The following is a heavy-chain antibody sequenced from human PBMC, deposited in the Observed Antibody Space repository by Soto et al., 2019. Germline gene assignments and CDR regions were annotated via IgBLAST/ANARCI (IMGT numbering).Heavy chain of an antibody. Sequence: QVQLVQSGAEVKKPGSSVKVSCKASGGTFSSYAISWVRQAPGQGLEWMGGIIPIFGTANHAQKFQGRVTITADESTSTAYMELSSLRSEDTAVYYCARTEVVAATSYYYGMDVWGQGTTVTVSS. V-gene: IGHV1-69*01. D-gene: IGHD2-15*01. CDR1: GGTFSSYA. CDR3: ARTEVVAATSYYYGMDV. J-gene: IGHJ6*02. CDR2: IIPIFGTA.